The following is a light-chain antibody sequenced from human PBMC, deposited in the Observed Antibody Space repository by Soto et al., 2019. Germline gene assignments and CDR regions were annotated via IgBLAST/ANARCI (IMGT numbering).Light chain of an antibody. J-gene: IGKJ1*01. V-gene: IGKV1-17*01. Sequence: IQMTQSPSTLSASVGDRVTITCRASQGIRNDLGWYQQKPGKAPKRLIYAASSLQSGVPSRFSGSGSGTEFTLTISSLQSDDFAIYYCQQYNNWPPCTFGQGTKVDI. CDR3: QQYNNWPPCT. CDR2: AAS. CDR1: QGIRND.